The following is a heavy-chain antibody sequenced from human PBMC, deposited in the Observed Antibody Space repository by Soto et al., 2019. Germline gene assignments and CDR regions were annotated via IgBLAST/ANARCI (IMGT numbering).Heavy chain of an antibody. D-gene: IGHD6-19*01. CDR3: ARDRESSGWPDYYYYGMDV. J-gene: IGHJ6*02. CDR2: ISAYNGNT. V-gene: IGHV1-18*01. CDR1: GYTFTSYG. Sequence: GASVKVSCKASGYTFTSYGISWVRQAPGQGLEWMGWISAYNGNTNYAQKLQGRVTMTTDTSTSTAYMELRSLRSDDTAVYYCARDRESSGWPDYYYYGMDVWGQGTTVTVSS.